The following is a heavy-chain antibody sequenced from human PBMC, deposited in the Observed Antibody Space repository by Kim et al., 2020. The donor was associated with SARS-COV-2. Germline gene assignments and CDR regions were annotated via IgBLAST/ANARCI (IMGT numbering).Heavy chain of an antibody. Sequence: GGSLRLSCAASGFTFSTYVMTWVRQAPGKGLEWVSGITGSGTRTYYTDSVKCRFTISRDNSKKTLFLQMNTLRAEDTAIYYCAKERLDCTTNSCDYYYYSAMDVWGQGTAVTVSS. CDR1: GFTFSTYV. V-gene: IGHV3-23*01. CDR2: ITGSGTRT. D-gene: IGHD2-2*01. J-gene: IGHJ6*02. CDR3: AKERLDCTTNSCDYYYYSAMDV.